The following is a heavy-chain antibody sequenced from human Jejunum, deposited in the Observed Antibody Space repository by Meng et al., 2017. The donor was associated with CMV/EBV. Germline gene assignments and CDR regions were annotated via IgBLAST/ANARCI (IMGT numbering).Heavy chain of an antibody. Sequence: GYYMHWVRQAPGQGLEWMGWINPNSGGTNYAQKFQGRVTMTRDTSISTAYMELSRLRSDDTAVYYCARVLDIVVVPAAKWYYFDYWGQGTWVTVSS. CDR2: INPNSGGT. D-gene: IGHD2-2*01. CDR3: ARVLDIVVVPAAKWYYFDY. J-gene: IGHJ4*02. V-gene: IGHV1-2*02. CDR1: GYY.